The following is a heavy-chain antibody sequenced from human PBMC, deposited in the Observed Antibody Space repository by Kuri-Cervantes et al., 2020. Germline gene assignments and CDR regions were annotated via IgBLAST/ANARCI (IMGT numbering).Heavy chain of an antibody. J-gene: IGHJ6*03. V-gene: IGHV3-49*03. CDR1: GFTFGDYA. Sequence: GESLKISCTASGFTFGDYAMSWFRQAPGKGLEWVGFIRSKAYGGTTEYAASVKGRFTISRDDSKSIAYLQMNSLKTEDTAVYYCARRALSSFYYYYMDVWGKGTTVTVSS. CDR2: IRSKAYGGTT. D-gene: IGHD2-2*01. CDR3: ARRALSSFYYYYMDV.